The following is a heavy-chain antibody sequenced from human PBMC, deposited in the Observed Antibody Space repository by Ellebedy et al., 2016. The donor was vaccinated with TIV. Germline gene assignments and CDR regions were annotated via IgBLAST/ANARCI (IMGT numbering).Heavy chain of an antibody. CDR1: GYTFSTYY. J-gene: IGHJ3*02. CDR2: INPSGRIT. V-gene: IGHV1-46*01. D-gene: IGHD6-13*01. CDR3: ASRIRSGLVAAGGSTRAFDI. Sequence: ASVKVSCXASGYTFSTYYIHWVRQAPGQGLEWMGIINPSGRITTYAQNFQGRVTMTRDTSTSTVYMELSSLRTEDTAVYYCASRIRSGLVAAGGSTRAFDIWGQGTLVTVSS.